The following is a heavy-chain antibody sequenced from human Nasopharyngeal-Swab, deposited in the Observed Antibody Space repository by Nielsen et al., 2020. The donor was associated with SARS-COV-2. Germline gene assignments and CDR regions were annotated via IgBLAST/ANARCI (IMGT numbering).Heavy chain of an antibody. D-gene: IGHD3-22*01. CDR3: ASARQTRYYYDSSGSNFDY. CDR1: GYTFTSYD. Sequence: ASVKVSCKASGYTFTSYDINWVRQATGQGLEWMGWMNPNSGNTGYAQKFQGRVTMTRNTSISTAYMELSSPRSEDTAVYYCASARQTRYYYDSSGSNFDYWGQGTLVTVSS. CDR2: MNPNSGNT. V-gene: IGHV1-8*01. J-gene: IGHJ4*02.